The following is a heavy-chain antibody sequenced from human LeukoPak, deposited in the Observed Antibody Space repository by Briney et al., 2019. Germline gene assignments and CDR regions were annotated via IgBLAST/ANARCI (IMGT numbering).Heavy chain of an antibody. V-gene: IGHV4-34*01. J-gene: IGHJ4*02. CDR2: SNSGST. Sequence: SETLSLTCAVYGGSFSGYYWGWIRQPPGKGLEWIVSNSGSTSYNPSLKSRVTISLDTSKNKFSLKLSSVTAADTAVYYCARGLSREWQRSDYWGQGTLVTVSS. D-gene: IGHD5-12*01. CDR1: GGSFSGYY. CDR3: ARGLSREWQRSDY.